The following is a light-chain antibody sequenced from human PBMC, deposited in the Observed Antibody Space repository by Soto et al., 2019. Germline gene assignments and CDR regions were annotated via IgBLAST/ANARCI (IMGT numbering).Light chain of an antibody. CDR2: DAS. CDR3: QQRSNWPHT. V-gene: IGKV3-11*01. Sequence: EIVLTQSPATLSLSPGERATLSCRASQSISSNLGWYQQKPGQAPRLLIYDASNRAAGIPARFSGSGSGTDFTLTISSLEPEDSAVYHCQQRSNWPHTFGQGTKVEIK. J-gene: IGKJ2*01. CDR1: QSISSN.